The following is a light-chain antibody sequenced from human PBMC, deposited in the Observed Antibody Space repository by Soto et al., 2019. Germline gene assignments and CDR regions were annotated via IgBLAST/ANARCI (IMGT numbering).Light chain of an antibody. CDR2: AAS. CDR1: QSVNLN. V-gene: IGKV3-15*01. Sequence: EIMMTQSPGPLSVSPGAGATLSCTASQSVNLNLAWYQQKPGQPPRLLLYAASTRATGIPVRFRGSGSGTEFTLPISRLQAEYSAVYYSHQYNSWPRGTFGPGTKVEIK. CDR3: HQYNSWPRGT. J-gene: IGKJ3*01.